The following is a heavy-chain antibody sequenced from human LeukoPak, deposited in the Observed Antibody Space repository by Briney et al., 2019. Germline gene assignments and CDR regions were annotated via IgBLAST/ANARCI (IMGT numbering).Heavy chain of an antibody. D-gene: IGHD5-24*01. CDR1: GFTFGRSA. CDR3: VKGRMSEDGLDF. Sequence: GGFLRLSCEASGFTFGRSAMTWVRQTPGKGLEWFSSISSSGNTYYADSVKGRFTISRDNSKNLVNLQMNSLRAEDTAIYYCVKGRMSEDGLDFWGQGSLVTVSS. CDR2: ISSSGNT. J-gene: IGHJ4*02. V-gene: IGHV3-23*01.